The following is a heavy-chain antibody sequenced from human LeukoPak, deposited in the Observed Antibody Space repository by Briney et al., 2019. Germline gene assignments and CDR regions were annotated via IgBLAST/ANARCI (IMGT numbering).Heavy chain of an antibody. J-gene: IGHJ4*02. CDR2: ITSSSSAI. CDR3: AKDSNDFWSGHPDY. D-gene: IGHD3-3*01. CDR1: GFTFSGYS. Sequence: GGSLRLSCAASGFTFSGYSMNWVRQAPGKGLEWVSYITSSSSAIYYADSVKGRFTISRDNSKNTVYLQMNSLRAEDTAVYYCAKDSNDFWSGHPDYWGQGTLVTVSS. V-gene: IGHV3-48*01.